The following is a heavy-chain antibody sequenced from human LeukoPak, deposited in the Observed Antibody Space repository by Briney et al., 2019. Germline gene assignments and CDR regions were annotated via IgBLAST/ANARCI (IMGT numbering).Heavy chain of an antibody. D-gene: IGHD3-10*01. V-gene: IGHV3-7*03. Sequence: GGSLRLSCAASGFTFSSYWMSWVRQAPGKGLEWVANIKQDGSEKYYVDSVKGRFTISRDNAKNSLYLQMNSLKTEDTAVYYCASLYGSGKRWVDPWGQGTLVTVSS. CDR3: ASLYGSGKRWVDP. CDR2: IKQDGSEK. CDR1: GFTFSSYW. J-gene: IGHJ5*02.